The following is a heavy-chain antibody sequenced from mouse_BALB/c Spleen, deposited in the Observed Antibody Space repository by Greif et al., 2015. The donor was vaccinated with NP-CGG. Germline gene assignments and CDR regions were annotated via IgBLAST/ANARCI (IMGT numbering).Heavy chain of an antibody. CDR3: ASQDAY. CDR2: IWSGGST. V-gene: IGHV2-4*02. Sequence: QVQLQQSGPGLVQPSQSLSITCTVSGFSLTSYGVHWVRQPPGKGLEWLGVIWSGGSTDCNAAFISRLSISKDNSKSQVFLKMNSLQTDDTAIYYCASQDAYWGQGTLVTVSA. CDR1: GFSLTSYG. J-gene: IGHJ3*01.